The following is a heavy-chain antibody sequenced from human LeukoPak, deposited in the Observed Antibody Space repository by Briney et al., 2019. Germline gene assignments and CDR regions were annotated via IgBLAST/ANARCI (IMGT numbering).Heavy chain of an antibody. J-gene: IGHJ3*02. CDR2: ISGSGDST. V-gene: IGHV3-23*01. CDR1: GFTFSSYG. D-gene: IGHD1-26*01. CDR3: AKGRWELLTDAFDI. Sequence: GGSLRLSCAASGFTFSSYGMNWVRQAPGKGLEGVSGISGSGDSTKYADSVKGRFTISRDNSKNTLYLQMNSLRAEDTAVYYCAKGRWELLTDAFDIWGQGTMVTVSS.